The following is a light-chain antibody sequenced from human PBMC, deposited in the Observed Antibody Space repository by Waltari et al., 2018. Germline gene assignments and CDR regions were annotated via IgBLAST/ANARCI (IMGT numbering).Light chain of an antibody. V-gene: IGKV3-20*01. CDR3: QQYGTSPWT. Sequence: EIVLTQSPGTLSLPPGERATLSCRASQRVSSSYLAWFQQKPGQAPRLLTYGASNRPTGIPDSFSGSGSGTDFTLTINRLEPEDFAVYFCQQYGTSPWTFGQGTKVEIK. J-gene: IGKJ1*01. CDR1: QRVSSSY. CDR2: GAS.